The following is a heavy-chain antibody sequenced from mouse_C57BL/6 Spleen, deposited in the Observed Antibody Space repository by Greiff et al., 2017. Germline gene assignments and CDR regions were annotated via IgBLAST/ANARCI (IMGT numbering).Heavy chain of an antibody. CDR2: IDPSDSYT. Sequence: QVQLQQPGAELVMPGASVKLSCKASGYTFTSYWMHWVKQRPGQGLEWIGEIDPSDSYTNYNQKFKGKSTLTVDKSSSTAYMQLSSLTSEDSAVYYCARGGVDYYDYIDYWGQGTTLTVSS. V-gene: IGHV1-69*01. CDR1: GYTFTSYW. CDR3: ARGGVDYYDYIDY. D-gene: IGHD1-1*01. J-gene: IGHJ2*01.